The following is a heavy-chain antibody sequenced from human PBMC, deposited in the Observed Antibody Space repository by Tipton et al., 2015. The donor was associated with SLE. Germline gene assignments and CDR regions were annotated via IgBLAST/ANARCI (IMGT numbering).Heavy chain of an antibody. CDR2: IYPSGSI. J-gene: IGHJ6*03. CDR3: ARRKYYYMDV. CDR1: GDSINSHY. Sequence: TLSLTCTVSGDSINSHYWSWIRQPAGKGLQWIGRIYPSGSINYNPSLKSRVTMSVDTSKNQFSLNLNLVTAADTAIYYCARRKYYYMDVWGKGATVTVSS. V-gene: IGHV4-4*07.